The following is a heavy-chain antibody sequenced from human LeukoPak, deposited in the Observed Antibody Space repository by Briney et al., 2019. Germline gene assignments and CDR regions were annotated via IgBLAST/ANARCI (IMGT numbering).Heavy chain of an antibody. Sequence: SETLSLTCAVYGGSFSGYYWSWIRQPPGKGLEWIGEINHSGSTNYNPSLKSRVTISVDTSKNQFSLKLSSVTAADTGVYYCAIARSGWLRYYFDYWGQGTLVTVSS. CDR2: INHSGST. D-gene: IGHD6-19*01. CDR3: AIARSGWLRYYFDY. J-gene: IGHJ4*02. CDR1: GGSFSGYY. V-gene: IGHV4-34*01.